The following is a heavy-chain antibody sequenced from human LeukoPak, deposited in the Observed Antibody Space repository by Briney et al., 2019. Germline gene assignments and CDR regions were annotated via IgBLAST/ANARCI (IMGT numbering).Heavy chain of an antibody. D-gene: IGHD3-22*01. Sequence: SETLSLTCTVSGGSISSYYWSWIRQPPGKGLEWIGYIYYSGSTNYNPSLKSRVTISVDTSKKQFSLKLSSVTAADTAVYYCARDTYYYDSSGWSPYYYFDYWGQGTLVTVSS. V-gene: IGHV4-59*01. J-gene: IGHJ4*02. CDR2: IYYSGST. CDR1: GGSISSYY. CDR3: ARDTYYYDSSGWSPYYYFDY.